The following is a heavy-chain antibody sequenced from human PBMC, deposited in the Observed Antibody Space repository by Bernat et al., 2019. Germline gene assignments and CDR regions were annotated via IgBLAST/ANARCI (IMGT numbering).Heavy chain of an antibody. CDR1: GGSFSGYY. J-gene: IGHJ4*02. V-gene: IGHV4-34*01. Sequence: QVQLQQWGAGLLKPSETLSLTCAVYGGSFSGYYWSWIRQPPGKGLEWIGEINHSGSTNYNPSLKSRVTISAETSMNQFSLKLSSVTAADTAVYYCARSLGYGEITIDYWGQGTLVTVSS. CDR2: INHSGST. CDR3: ARSLGYGEITIDY. D-gene: IGHD4-17*01.